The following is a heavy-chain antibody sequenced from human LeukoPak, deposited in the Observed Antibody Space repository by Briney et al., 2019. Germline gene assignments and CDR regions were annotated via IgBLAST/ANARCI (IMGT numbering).Heavy chain of an antibody. CDR3: AKDGDQWELNYYYYMDV. CDR1: GFTFSDYG. CDR2: ISASGGST. D-gene: IGHD1-26*01. J-gene: IGHJ6*03. V-gene: IGHV3-23*01. Sequence: GGSLRLSCAASGFTFSDYGLTWVRQAPGKGLEWVSGISASGGSTYYADSVKGRFTISRDNSKNTLYLQMNSLRAEDTAVYYCAKDGDQWELNYYYYMDVWGKGTTVTISS.